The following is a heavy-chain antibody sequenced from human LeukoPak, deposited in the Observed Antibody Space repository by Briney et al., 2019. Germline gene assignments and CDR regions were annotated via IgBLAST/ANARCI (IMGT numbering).Heavy chain of an antibody. J-gene: IGHJ4*02. CDR1: GFTVSSNY. Sequence: GGSLRLSCAASGFTVSSNYMSWVRQAPGKGLEWVSVIYSGGSTYYADSVKGRFTISRDNSKNTLYLQMNSLRAEDTAVYYCAKELGNSYYDSSGSRNWGQGTLVTVSS. CDR3: AKELGNSYYDSSGSRN. V-gene: IGHV3-66*01. CDR2: IYSGGST. D-gene: IGHD3-22*01.